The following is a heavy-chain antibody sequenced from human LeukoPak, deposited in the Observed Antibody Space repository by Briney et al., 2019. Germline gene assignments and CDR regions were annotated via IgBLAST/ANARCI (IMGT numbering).Heavy chain of an antibody. Sequence: GGSLRLSCAASGFTFSSYGMHWVRQAPGKGLEWVAVISYDGSSESYPDSVKGRFTISRDNSKNMLYLQMNSLRGEDTAVYYCASTNYRGGSTGYNWFDPWGQGTLVTVSS. V-gene: IGHV3-30*03. CDR3: ASTNYRGGSTGYNWFDP. CDR1: GFTFSSYG. CDR2: ISYDGSSE. J-gene: IGHJ5*02. D-gene: IGHD1-26*01.